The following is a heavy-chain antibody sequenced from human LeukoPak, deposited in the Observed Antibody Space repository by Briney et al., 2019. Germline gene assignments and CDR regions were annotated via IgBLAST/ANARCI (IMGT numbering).Heavy chain of an antibody. CDR1: GSSSTSYL. D-gene: IGHD6-6*01. Sequence: GEALNFSWKSSGSSSTSYLIGGLRHMRGKGLEWMWIIDPSDSDTNSSPSFQGQVTISANKSISTAYLQWSSLKASDTAMYYCARFRSSSPYNWFDPWGHGTLVTVSS. J-gene: IGHJ5*02. V-gene: IGHV5-51*01. CDR2: IDPSDSDT. CDR3: ARFRSSSPYNWFDP.